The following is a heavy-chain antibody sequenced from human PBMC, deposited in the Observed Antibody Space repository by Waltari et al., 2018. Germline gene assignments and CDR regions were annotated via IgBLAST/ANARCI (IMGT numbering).Heavy chain of an antibody. CDR2: ISATT. J-gene: IGHJ3*02. CDR3: PRYVRSVGFDT. CDR1: GITFSSDA. D-gene: IGHD2-15*01. V-gene: IGHV3-23*01. Sequence: EVQLLQSGGGLVQPGGSLRLSCVASGITFSSDALSWVRQPPGKGLKWVSAISATTYYADSVSGRFTVSRDNSQNTLYLQMISLRADDTAIYYCPRYVRSVGFDTWGKGKMVTVSS.